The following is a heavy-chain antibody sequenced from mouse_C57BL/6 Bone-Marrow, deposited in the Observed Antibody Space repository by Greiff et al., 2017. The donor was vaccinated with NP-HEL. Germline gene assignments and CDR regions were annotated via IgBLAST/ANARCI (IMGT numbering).Heavy chain of an antibody. Sequence: QVQLQQPGAELVRPGSSVKLSCKASGYTFTSYWMDWVKQRPGQGLEWIGNIYPSDSETHYNQKFKDKATLTVDKSSSTAYMQLSSLTSEDSAVYYCARHPSYYYGSSYGAMDYWGQGTSVTVSS. D-gene: IGHD1-1*01. CDR3: ARHPSYYYGSSYGAMDY. V-gene: IGHV1-61*01. CDR2: IYPSDSET. J-gene: IGHJ4*01. CDR1: GYTFTSYW.